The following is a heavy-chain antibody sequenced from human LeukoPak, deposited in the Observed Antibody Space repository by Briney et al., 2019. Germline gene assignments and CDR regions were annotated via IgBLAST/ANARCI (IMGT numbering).Heavy chain of an antibody. CDR2: ISAYNGNT. CDR1: GYTFTSYG. D-gene: IGHD2-8*01. V-gene: IGHV1-18*01. J-gene: IGHJ6*02. CDR3: ATHNPGYCTNGVCSPQDYYYGMDV. Sequence: ASVKVSCKASGYTFTSYGISWVRQAPGQGLEWMGWISAYNGNTNHAQKLQGRVTMTTDTSTSTAYMELRSLRSDDTAVYYCATHNPGYCTNGVCSPQDYYYGMDVWGQGTTVTVSS.